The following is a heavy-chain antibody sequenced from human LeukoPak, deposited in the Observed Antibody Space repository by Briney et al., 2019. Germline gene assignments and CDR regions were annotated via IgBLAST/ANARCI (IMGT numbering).Heavy chain of an antibody. CDR1: GFTFSDYY. J-gene: IGHJ6*03. CDR3: ARATMTFSLYYYYMDV. Sequence: GGSLRLSCAASGFTFSDYYMSWVRQTPGKGLEWISYITSSGGTTYYADSVKGRFTISRDNAKNSLFLQMNSLRADDTAVYYCARATMTFSLYYYYMDVWGKGTTVTVSS. V-gene: IGHV3-11*01. D-gene: IGHD5-12*01. CDR2: ITSSGGTT.